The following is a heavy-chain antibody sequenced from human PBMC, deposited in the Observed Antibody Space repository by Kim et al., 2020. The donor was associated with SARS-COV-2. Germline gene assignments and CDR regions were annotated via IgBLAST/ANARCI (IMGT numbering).Heavy chain of an antibody. CDR2: IYYSGST. V-gene: IGHV4-28*01. CDR1: GYSISSSNW. CDR3: ARIVFYYGMDV. D-gene: IGHD3-10*01. Sequence: SETLSLTCAVSGYSISSSNWWGWIRQPPGKGLEWIGYIYYSGSTYYNPSLKSRVTMSVDTSKNQFSLKLSSVTAVDTAVYYCARIVFYYGMDVWGQGTTVTVSS. J-gene: IGHJ6*02.